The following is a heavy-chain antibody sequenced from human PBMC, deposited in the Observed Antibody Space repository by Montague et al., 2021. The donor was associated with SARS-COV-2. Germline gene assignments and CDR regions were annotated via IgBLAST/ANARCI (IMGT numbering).Heavy chain of an antibody. CDR3: ASMVRAQVYYFDY. J-gene: IGHJ4*02. CDR1: GGSISSSSYY. Sequence: SETLSLTCTVSGGSISSSSYYWGWIRQPPGKGLEWIGSIFYSGXTXYXXXXKSRVTISVDTSKNQFSLKLSPVTAADTAVYYCASMVRAQVYYFDYWGQGTLVTVSS. V-gene: IGHV4-39*01. D-gene: IGHD3-10*01. CDR2: IFYSGXT.